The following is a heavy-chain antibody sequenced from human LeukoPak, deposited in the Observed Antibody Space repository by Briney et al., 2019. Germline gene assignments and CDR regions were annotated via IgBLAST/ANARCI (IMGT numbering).Heavy chain of an antibody. Sequence: GGSLRLSCAASGFTFSSYGMHWVRQAPGKGLEWVAIIWYDGSNKWYADSVKGRFTISRDNSKNTLYLQMNSLRSDDTAVYYCARFRVPQWLKWDAFDIWGQGTMVTVSS. V-gene: IGHV3-33*01. CDR3: ARFRVPQWLKWDAFDI. J-gene: IGHJ3*02. D-gene: IGHD6-19*01. CDR1: GFTFSSYG. CDR2: IWYDGSNK.